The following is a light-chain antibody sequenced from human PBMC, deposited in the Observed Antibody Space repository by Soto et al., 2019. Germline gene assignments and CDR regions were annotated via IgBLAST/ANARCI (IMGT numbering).Light chain of an antibody. CDR1: QSVGGN. V-gene: IGKV3-15*01. CDR2: ATS. J-gene: IGKJ2*01. CDR3: QQYSDWPPYT. Sequence: ETVMTQSPVTLSVSPGERATLSCRASQSVGGNVAWYQQKPGQAPRLLLYATSTRANGIPARFSGSGSRTAFTLTISSLQSEDSAVYFCQQYSDWPPYTFGQGTKLEIK.